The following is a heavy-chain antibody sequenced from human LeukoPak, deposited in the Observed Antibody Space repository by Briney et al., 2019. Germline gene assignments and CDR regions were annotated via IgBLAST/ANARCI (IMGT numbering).Heavy chain of an antibody. CDR1: GFTFSSYG. CDR3: AKTSGYYDSSGSTRGYYFDY. CDR2: IAYDGSNK. J-gene: IGHJ4*02. V-gene: IGHV3-30*18. D-gene: IGHD3-22*01. Sequence: GRSLRLSCAASGFTFSSYGMHWVRQAPGKGLEWVAVIAYDGSNKYYADFVKGRFTISRDNSKNTLYLQMNSLRAEDTAVYYCAKTSGYYDSSGSTRGYYFDYWGQGTLVTVSS.